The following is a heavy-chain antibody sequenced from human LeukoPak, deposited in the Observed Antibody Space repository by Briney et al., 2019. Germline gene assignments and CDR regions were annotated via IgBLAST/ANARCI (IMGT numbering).Heavy chain of an antibody. V-gene: IGHV4-34*01. CDR1: GGSFSGYY. D-gene: IGHD1-14*01. CDR2: INHSGST. CDR3: AREGTRYDAFDI. J-gene: IGHJ3*02. Sequence: SETLSLTCAVYGGSFSGYYWSWIRQPPGKGLEWIGEINHSGSTNYNPSLKSRVTISVDTSKNQFSLKLSSVTAADTAVYYCAREGTRYDAFDIWGQGTMVTVSS.